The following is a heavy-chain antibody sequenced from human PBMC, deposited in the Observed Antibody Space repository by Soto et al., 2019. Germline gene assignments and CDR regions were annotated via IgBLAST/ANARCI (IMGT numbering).Heavy chain of an antibody. CDR1: GFTFSSYG. CDR2: ISYDGSLQ. CDR3: ATDRGFGHASVPYS. V-gene: IGHV3-30*03. D-gene: IGHD3-10*01. Sequence: QAQLVESGGGVVQPGRSLRLSCAASGFTFSSYGMHWARQAPGTGLEWVAVISYDGSLQHYADSVKGRFTISRDNSKNMLILQMNSLRAEDPAVYYCATDRGFGHASVPYSWGPGTLVSVSS. J-gene: IGHJ4*02.